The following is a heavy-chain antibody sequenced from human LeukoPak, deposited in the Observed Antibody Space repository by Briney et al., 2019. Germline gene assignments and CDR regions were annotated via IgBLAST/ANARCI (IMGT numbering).Heavy chain of an antibody. Sequence: KPSETLSLTCAVSGGSISSSSYYWGWIRQPPGKGLEWIGTIYYSGNTYYNPSLKSRVTISVDTSENQFSLKLSSVTAADTAVYYCARGYCSATSCFDPWGQGTLVTVSS. CDR3: ARGYCSATSCFDP. V-gene: IGHV4-39*01. CDR1: GGSISSSSYY. J-gene: IGHJ5*02. CDR2: IYYSGNT. D-gene: IGHD2-2*01.